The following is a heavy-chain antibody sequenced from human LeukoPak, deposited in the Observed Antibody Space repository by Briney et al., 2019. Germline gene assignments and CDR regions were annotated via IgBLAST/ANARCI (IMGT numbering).Heavy chain of an antibody. D-gene: IGHD4-23*01. CDR1: GDSISNYY. Sequence: SETLSLTCTVSGDSISNYYWSWIRQPPGKGLEWIGYIYHTGSTTYNPSLKSRVTISLDTSKNHYSLKLSSVTAADTAVYYYAKLTYYGGNSGVDYWGQGTLVTVSS. V-gene: IGHV4-59*01. CDR2: IYHTGST. J-gene: IGHJ4*02. CDR3: AKLTYYGGNSGVDY.